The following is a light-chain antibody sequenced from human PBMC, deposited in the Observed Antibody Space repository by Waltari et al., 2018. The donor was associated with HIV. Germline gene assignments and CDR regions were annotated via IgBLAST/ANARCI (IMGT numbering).Light chain of an antibody. CDR2: RDK. V-gene: IGLV1-47*01. J-gene: IGLJ3*02. CDR1: NSNIGSNS. Sequence: QSVVTQPPSASGTPGQRVVISCSGSNSNIGSNSVNCYQQVPGAAPKILIYRDKQPCPGVPDRCSGSKAGTSAALAIIELRSEDEACYYCAVWDDSLRGGVFGGGTKLTVL. CDR3: AVWDDSLRGGV.